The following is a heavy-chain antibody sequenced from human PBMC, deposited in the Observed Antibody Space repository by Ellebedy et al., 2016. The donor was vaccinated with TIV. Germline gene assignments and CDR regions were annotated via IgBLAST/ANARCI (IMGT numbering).Heavy chain of an antibody. CDR3: ARDVWGGGWA. V-gene: IGHV3-7*01. CDR1: GGSISTSTYY. D-gene: IGHD6-19*01. J-gene: IGHJ5*02. Sequence: PSETLSLTCTVSGGSISTSTYYWGWIRQPPGKGLEWVANIKQDGSEKYYVDSVKGRFTISRDNAKNSVYLQLSSLGAEDTAVYYCARDVWGGGWAWGQGTPVTVSS. CDR2: IKQDGSEK.